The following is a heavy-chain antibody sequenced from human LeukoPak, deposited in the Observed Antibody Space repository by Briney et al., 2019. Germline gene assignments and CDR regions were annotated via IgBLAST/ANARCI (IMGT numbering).Heavy chain of an antibody. CDR3: ARDGGSRSGYYL. D-gene: IGHD3-22*01. Sequence: SETLSLTCTVSGGSISSYYWSWIRQPPGKGLEWIGYIYYSGSTNYNPSLKSRVTISVDTSKNQFSLKLSSVTAADTAVYYCARDGGSRSGYYLWGQGTLVTVSS. J-gene: IGHJ4*02. CDR1: GGSISSYY. CDR2: IYYSGST. V-gene: IGHV4-59*01.